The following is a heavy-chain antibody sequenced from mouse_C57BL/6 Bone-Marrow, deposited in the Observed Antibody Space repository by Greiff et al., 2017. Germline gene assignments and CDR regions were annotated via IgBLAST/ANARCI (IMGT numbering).Heavy chain of an antibody. CDR2: ISSGGDYI. CDR1: GFTFSSYA. D-gene: IGHD1-1*01. Sequence: EVQGVESGEGLVKPGGSLKLSCAASGFTFSSYAMSWVRQTPEKRLEWVAYISSGGDYIYYADTVKGRFTISRDNARNTLYLQMSSLKSEDTAMYYCTRESITEVYFDYWGQGTTLTVSS. CDR3: TRESITEVYFDY. J-gene: IGHJ2*01. V-gene: IGHV5-9-1*02.